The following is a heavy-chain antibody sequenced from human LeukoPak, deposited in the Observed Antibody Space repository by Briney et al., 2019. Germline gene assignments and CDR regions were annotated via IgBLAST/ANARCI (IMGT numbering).Heavy chain of an antibody. J-gene: IGHJ4*02. V-gene: IGHV3-7*03. Sequence: PGGSLRLSCAASGFTISSYWMSWVRQAPGKGLEWVANIKQDGSEKYYVDSVKGRFTISRDNAKNSLYLQMNSLRAEDTAVYYCARDFFPFDYWGQGTLVTVSS. CDR3: ARDFFPFDY. CDR2: IKQDGSEK. D-gene: IGHD2/OR15-2a*01. CDR1: GFTISSYW.